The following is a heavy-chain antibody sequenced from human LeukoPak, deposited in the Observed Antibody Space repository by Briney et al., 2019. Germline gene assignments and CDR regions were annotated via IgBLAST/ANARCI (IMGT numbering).Heavy chain of an antibody. CDR2: ISGSGGDT. J-gene: IGHJ1*01. CDR1: GFTFSRYA. V-gene: IGHV3-23*01. Sequence: GGSLRLSCAASGFTFSRYALSWVRQAPGKGLVWVSTISGSGGDTFHADSVKGRFTISRDNAKNSLYLQMNSLRAEDTAVYYCARGYSSGWDAEYFQHWGQGTLVTVSS. CDR3: ARGYSSGWDAEYFQH. D-gene: IGHD6-19*01.